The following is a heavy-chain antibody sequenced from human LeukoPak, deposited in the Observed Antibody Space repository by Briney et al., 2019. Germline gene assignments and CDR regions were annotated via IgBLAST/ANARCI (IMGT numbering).Heavy chain of an antibody. J-gene: IGHJ4*02. CDR3: VKETDIYGSGRPKVFDF. V-gene: IGHV3-9*01. CDR1: GFTFDGYA. D-gene: IGHD3-10*01. Sequence: GGSLRLSCAASGFTFDGYAMHWVRQPPGKGLEWVSGINWSSSGIAYADSLRGRFTISRDNAKNSLYLQMSCLRAEDTALYYCVKETDIYGSGRPKVFDFWGQGTLVTVSS. CDR2: INWSSSGI.